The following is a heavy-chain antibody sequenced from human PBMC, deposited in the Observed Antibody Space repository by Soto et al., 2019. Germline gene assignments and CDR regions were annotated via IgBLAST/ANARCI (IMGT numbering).Heavy chain of an antibody. J-gene: IGHJ6*03. CDR1: GGTFSSYT. D-gene: IGHD2-2*01. Sequence: ASVKVSCKASGGTFSSYTISWVRQAPGQGLEWMGRIIPILGIANYAQKFQGRVTITADKSTSTAYMELSSLRSEDTAVYYCARAYIGYCSSTSCPNYYYYYMDVWGKGTTVTVSS. CDR3: ARAYIGYCSSTSCPNYYYYYMDV. CDR2: IIPILGIA. V-gene: IGHV1-69*02.